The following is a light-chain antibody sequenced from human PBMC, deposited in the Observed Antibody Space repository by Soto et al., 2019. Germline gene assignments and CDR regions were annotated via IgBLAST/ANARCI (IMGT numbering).Light chain of an antibody. CDR1: QSINSE. CDR2: GAS. V-gene: IGKV3-15*01. Sequence: EIVMTQSPATLSLSPGERAALSYRASQSINSEFAWYQQKPGQPPRLLIYGASTRATGVPARFTGTESGSEITLTISGLQSEDFAVYYGQQGHNWPLTFGQGTRLEI. J-gene: IGKJ2*01. CDR3: QQGHNWPLT.